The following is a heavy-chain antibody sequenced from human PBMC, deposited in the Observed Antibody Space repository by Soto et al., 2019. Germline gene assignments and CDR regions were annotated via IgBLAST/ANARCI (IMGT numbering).Heavy chain of an antibody. D-gene: IGHD7-27*01. V-gene: IGHV3-48*01. J-gene: IGHJ4*02. CDR3: ARDLTDGLFDC. Sequence: EVQLVESGGGLVQPGGSLRLSCAASGFTFSSYSMNWFRQAPGKGLEWVSYISSSSSTIYYADSVKGRFTISRDNAKSSLYLAMKSLRAEDTAVYYWARDLTDGLFDCWGQGPLVTVSS. CDR1: GFTFSSYS. CDR2: ISSSSSTI.